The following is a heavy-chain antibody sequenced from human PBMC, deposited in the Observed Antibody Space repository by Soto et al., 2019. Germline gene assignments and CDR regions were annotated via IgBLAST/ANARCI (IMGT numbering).Heavy chain of an antibody. CDR3: ATSADNWFDP. CDR2: VYYSGSA. CDR1: GGSMSSSTFY. J-gene: IGHJ5*02. V-gene: IGHV4-39*02. Sequence: PSETLSLTCSVSGGSMSSSTFYWGWIRQPPGKGLEWIGSVYYSGSAYYNSSLKTRVTISVDLSKNHFSLRLSSVTAADTAVYYCATSADNWFDPWGQGTLVTVSS.